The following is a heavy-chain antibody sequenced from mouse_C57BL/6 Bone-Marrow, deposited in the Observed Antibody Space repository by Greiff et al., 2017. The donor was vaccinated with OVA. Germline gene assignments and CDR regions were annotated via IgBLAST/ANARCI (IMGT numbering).Heavy chain of an antibody. Sequence: QVQLQQSGPGLVQPSPSLSITCTVSGFSLTSYGVHWVRQSPGKGLEWLGVIWRGGSTDYNAAFMSRLSITKDNSKSQVFFKMNSLQADDTAIYYCAKKGSSYVGYFDVWGTGTTVTVSS. D-gene: IGHD1-1*01. CDR1: GFSLTSYG. J-gene: IGHJ1*03. V-gene: IGHV2-5*01. CDR2: IWRGGST. CDR3: AKKGSSYVGYFDV.